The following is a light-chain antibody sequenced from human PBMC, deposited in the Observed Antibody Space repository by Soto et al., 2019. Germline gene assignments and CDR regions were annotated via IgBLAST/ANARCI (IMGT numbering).Light chain of an antibody. CDR3: QSYDSSLSGSV. V-gene: IGLV1-40*01. J-gene: IGLJ7*01. CDR2: GNN. CDR1: SSNIGAGYD. Sequence: QPVLTQPPSVSGAPGQRVTISCTGSSSNIGAGYDVHWYQQVPGTAPKLLIFGNNNRPSGVPDRFSGSKSATSASLAITGLQADDEADYYCQSYDSSLSGSVFGGGTKLTVL.